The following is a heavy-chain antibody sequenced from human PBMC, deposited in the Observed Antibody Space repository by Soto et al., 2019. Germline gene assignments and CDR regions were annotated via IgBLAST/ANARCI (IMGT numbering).Heavy chain of an antibody. Sequence: EVQLLQSGGDLVQPGGSLRLSCATSGFTFSSYDMRWVRQAPGKGPEWVASITGNGDRTYYADLVRGRFSISRDNSMNTLYLKMNSLRYDDTAVYYCARRHRPWAQLARTYYGMDVWGQGTTVTVCS. CDR1: GFTFSSYD. V-gene: IGHV3-23*01. CDR3: ARRHRPWAQLARTYYGMDV. CDR2: ITGNGDRT. D-gene: IGHD6-6*01. J-gene: IGHJ6*02.